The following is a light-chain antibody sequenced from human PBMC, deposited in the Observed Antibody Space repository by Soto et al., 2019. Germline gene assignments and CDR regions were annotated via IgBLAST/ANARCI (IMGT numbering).Light chain of an antibody. V-gene: IGLV2-23*01. CDR2: EGS. J-gene: IGLJ1*01. CDR3: CSYAGNPYV. Sequence: QSALTQPASVSGSPGQSIAISCTGTSSDVGSYNSVSWCQQHPGKAPKLMIYEGSKRPSGVSDRFSGSKSGNTASLTISGLQAEDEADYYCCSYAGNPYVFGTGTKVT. CDR1: SSDVGSYNS.